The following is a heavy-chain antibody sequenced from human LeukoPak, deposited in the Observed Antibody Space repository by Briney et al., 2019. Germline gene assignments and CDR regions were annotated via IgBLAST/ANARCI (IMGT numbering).Heavy chain of an antibody. CDR3: AKEGAYDTSGPFDY. CDR2: INHNGNVN. CDR1: GFTFSSYW. Sequence: GGSLRLSCAASGFTFSSYWMNWARQAPGKGLEWVASINHNGNVNYYVDSVKGRFTISRDNAKNSLYLQMNSLRAEDTAFYYCAKEGAYDTSGPFDYWGQGTLVTVSS. D-gene: IGHD3-22*01. J-gene: IGHJ4*02. V-gene: IGHV3-7*03.